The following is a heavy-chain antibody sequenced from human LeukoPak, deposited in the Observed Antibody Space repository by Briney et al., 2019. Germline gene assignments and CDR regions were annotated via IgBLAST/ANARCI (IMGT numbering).Heavy chain of an antibody. CDR3: ARDKGDYDTSGSLFVF. CDR2: IKQDGSET. CDR1: GFTFSRYW. D-gene: IGHD3-22*01. Sequence: PGGSLGLSCAASGFTFSRYWMSWVRQAPRKGLEWVANIKQDGSETYYVDSVKDRFTISRDNAKNSLYLQMNSLRAEDTAVYYCARDKGDYDTSGSLFVFGGQGTLVTVSS. J-gene: IGHJ4*02. V-gene: IGHV3-7*03.